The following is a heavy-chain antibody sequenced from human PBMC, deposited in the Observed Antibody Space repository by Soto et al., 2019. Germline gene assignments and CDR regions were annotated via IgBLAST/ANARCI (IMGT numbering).Heavy chain of an antibody. CDR3: ARYCSGGSCYYPDAFDI. CDR1: GGSIRSSSYY. V-gene: IGHV4-39*01. CDR2: IYYSGST. D-gene: IGHD2-15*01. Sequence: PSETLSLTCTVSGGSIRSSSYYWVWIRQPPGKGLEWIGSIYYSGSTYYNPSLKSRVTISVDTSKNQFSLKLSSVTAADTAVYYCARYCSGGSCYYPDAFDIWGQGTMVT. J-gene: IGHJ3*02.